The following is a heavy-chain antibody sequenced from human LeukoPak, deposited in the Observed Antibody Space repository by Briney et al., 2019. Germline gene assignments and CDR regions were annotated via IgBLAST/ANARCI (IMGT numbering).Heavy chain of an antibody. V-gene: IGHV3-30*02. J-gene: IGHJ4*02. Sequence: GGSLRRSCAASGFTFISYGMHWVRQAPGKGLEWVAFIRYDGSNKYYADSVKGRFTISRDNSKNTLYLQMNSLRAEDTAVYYCARDLLYGSGIPDYWGQGTLVTVSS. D-gene: IGHD3-10*01. CDR1: GFTFISYG. CDR3: ARDLLYGSGIPDY. CDR2: IRYDGSNK.